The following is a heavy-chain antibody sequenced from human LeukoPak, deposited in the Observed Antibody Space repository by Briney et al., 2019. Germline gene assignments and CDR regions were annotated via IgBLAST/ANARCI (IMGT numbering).Heavy chain of an antibody. CDR2: ISGSGGST. V-gene: IGHV3-23*01. J-gene: IGHJ4*02. Sequence: PGGSLRLSCAASGFTFSNYAMTWVRQAPGKGLEWVSAISGSGGSTYYADSVKGRFTISRDNSKNTLYLQMNSLRAEDTAVYYCAKGNGITMIVVVMAFDYWGQGTLVTVSS. D-gene: IGHD3-22*01. CDR1: GFTFSNYA. CDR3: AKGNGITMIVVVMAFDY.